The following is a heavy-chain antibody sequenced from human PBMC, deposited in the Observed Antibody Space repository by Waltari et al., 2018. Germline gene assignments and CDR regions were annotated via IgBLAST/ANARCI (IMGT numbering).Heavy chain of an antibody. CDR1: GGSISSSSYY. V-gene: IGHV4-39*07. Sequence: QLQLQESGPGLVKPSETLSLTCTVSGGSISSSSYYWGWIRQPPGKGLEWIGSIYYSGSTYYNPSLKSRVTISVDTSKNQFSLKLSSVTAADTGVYYCASLSNYDAFDYWGQGTLVTVSS. CDR3: ASLSNYDAFDY. J-gene: IGHJ4*02. CDR2: IYYSGST. D-gene: IGHD4-4*01.